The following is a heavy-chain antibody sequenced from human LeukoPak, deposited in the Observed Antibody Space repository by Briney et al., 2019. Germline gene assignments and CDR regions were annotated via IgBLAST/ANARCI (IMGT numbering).Heavy chain of an antibody. CDR1: GYTLTELS. J-gene: IGHJ4*02. CDR2: FDPEDGET. Sequence: ASVKVSCKVSGYTLTELSMHWVRQAPGKGLEWMGGFDPEDGETIYAQKFQGRVTMTEDTSTDTAYMELSSLRSEDTAVYYCATVPASRDYGDYVYRDLGYWGQGTLVTVSS. CDR3: ATVPASRDYGDYVYRDLGY. D-gene: IGHD4-17*01. V-gene: IGHV1-24*01.